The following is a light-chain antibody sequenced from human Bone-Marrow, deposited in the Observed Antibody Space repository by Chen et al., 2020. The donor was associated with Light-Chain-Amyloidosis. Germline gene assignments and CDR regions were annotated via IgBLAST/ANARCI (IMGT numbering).Light chain of an antibody. Sequence: QSALTQPASVSGSPGQSITISCTGTSSNVGGLNLVSWYQQHPGKAPKLIFYEVTKRPSGVSNHFSAVKSGNTASLTISGLQTEDEADYYCCSYAGDSTLLFGGGTKLTVL. CDR1: SSNVGGLNL. CDR2: EVT. CDR3: CSYAGDSTLL. J-gene: IGLJ2*01. V-gene: IGLV2-23*02.